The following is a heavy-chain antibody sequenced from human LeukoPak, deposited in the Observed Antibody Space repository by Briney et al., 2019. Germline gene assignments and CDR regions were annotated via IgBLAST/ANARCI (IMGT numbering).Heavy chain of an antibody. CDR1: GFTVSSNY. D-gene: IGHD3-22*01. Sequence: GGSLRLSCAASGFTVSSNYMSWVRQAPGKGLEWVSVIYSGGGTYYADSVKGRFTISRDNSKNTLYLQMNSLRAEDTAVYYCASSYGGYDSSGYYSEVDYWGQGTLVTVSS. J-gene: IGHJ4*02. CDR2: IYSGGGT. V-gene: IGHV3-53*01. CDR3: ASSYGGYDSSGYYSEVDY.